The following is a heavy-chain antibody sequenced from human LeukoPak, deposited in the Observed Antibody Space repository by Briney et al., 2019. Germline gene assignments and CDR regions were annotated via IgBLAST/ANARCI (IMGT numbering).Heavy chain of an antibody. Sequence: GGSLRLSCAASGFTFSSYGMNWVRQAPGKGLEWVAFIRYDGSNTYYVDSVKGRFTISRDNSKNTLYLQMNSLRAEDTAVYYCAKDDTPGFLVRGVPFDYWGQGTLVTVSS. CDR3: AKDDTPGFLVRGVPFDY. CDR2: IRYDGSNT. D-gene: IGHD3-10*01. CDR1: GFTFSSYG. J-gene: IGHJ4*02. V-gene: IGHV3-30*02.